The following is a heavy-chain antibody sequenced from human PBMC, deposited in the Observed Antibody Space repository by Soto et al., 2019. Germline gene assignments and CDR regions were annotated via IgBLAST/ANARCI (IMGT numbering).Heavy chain of an antibody. Sequence: SETLSLTCTVSGGSVSGYYWSWIRQSPGKGLEWLGYIFYRGTTKYSPSVKGRVTISVDTSSNQFSLNLSSVTAADTAVYYCTRHAIIPKLQYGMDVWGQGTMVTVSS. CDR2: IFYRGTT. CDR3: TRHAIIPKLQYGMDV. J-gene: IGHJ6*02. CDR1: GGSVSGYY. D-gene: IGHD3-22*01. V-gene: IGHV4-59*02.